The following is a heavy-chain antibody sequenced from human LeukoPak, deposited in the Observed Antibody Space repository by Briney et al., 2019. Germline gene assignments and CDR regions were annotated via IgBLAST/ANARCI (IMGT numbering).Heavy chain of an antibody. D-gene: IGHD6-13*01. CDR3: ARSRIAEGDAFDI. Sequence: ASVEVSYKASGYTFTSYYMHWVRQAPGQGLEWMGIINPSGGSTGYAQKFQGRVTMTRDTSTSTVYMELSSLRSEDTAVYYCARSRIAEGDAFDIWGQGTMVTVSS. J-gene: IGHJ3*02. V-gene: IGHV1-46*01. CDR2: INPSGGST. CDR1: GYTFTSYY.